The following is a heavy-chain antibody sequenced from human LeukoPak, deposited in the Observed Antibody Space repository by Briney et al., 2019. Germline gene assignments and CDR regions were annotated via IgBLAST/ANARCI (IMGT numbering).Heavy chain of an antibody. D-gene: IGHD4/OR15-4a*01. J-gene: IGHJ4*02. V-gene: IGHV3-7*03. CDR1: GFTFSSYG. Sequence: GGSLRLSCAASGFTFSSYGMTWVRQAPGKGLEWVANIKQDGSEKYYVDSVKGRFTISRDNAKNSLYLQMNSLRAEDTALYYCARDANYFLPMEYWGQGTLVTVSS. CDR2: IKQDGSEK. CDR3: ARDANYFLPMEY.